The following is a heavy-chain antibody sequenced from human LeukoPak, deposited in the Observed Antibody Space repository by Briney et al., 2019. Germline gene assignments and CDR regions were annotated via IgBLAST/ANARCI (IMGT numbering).Heavy chain of an antibody. CDR3: ASGGGHSYDGFDY. D-gene: IGHD5-18*01. CDR1: GFTFSSYW. J-gene: IGHJ4*02. CDR2: INSGGSST. Sequence: PGGSLRLSCAASGFTFSSYWMNWVRQAPGKGLVWVSRINSGGSSTTYADSVKGRFTISRDNARNTLYLQMDSLRAEDTAVYYCASGGGHSYDGFDYWGQGTLVTVSS. V-gene: IGHV3-74*01.